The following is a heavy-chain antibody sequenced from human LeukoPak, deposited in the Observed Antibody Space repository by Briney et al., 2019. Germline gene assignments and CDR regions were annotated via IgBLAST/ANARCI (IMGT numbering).Heavy chain of an antibody. CDR1: GGSFSGYY. V-gene: IGHV4-34*01. Sequence: SETLSLTCAVYGGSFSGYYWSWIRQPPGKGLEWIGEINHSESTNYNPSLKSRVIISVDTSKNQFSLKLSSVTAADTAVYYCARLYGSGSYYRHWGQGILVTVSS. CDR3: ARLYGSGSYYRH. D-gene: IGHD3-10*01. J-gene: IGHJ4*02. CDR2: INHSEST.